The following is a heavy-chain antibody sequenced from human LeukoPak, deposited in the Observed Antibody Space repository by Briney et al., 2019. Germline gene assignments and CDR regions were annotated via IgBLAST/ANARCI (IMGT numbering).Heavy chain of an antibody. CDR1: EGTFSSYA. Sequence: ASVKVSCKASEGTFSSYAISWVRQAPGQGLEWMGGIIPIFGTANYAQKFQGRVTITADESTSTAYMELSSLRSEDTAVYYCARGRKLTYYDILTGPGRFDPWGQGTLVTVSS. V-gene: IGHV1-69*01. D-gene: IGHD3-9*01. CDR3: ARGRKLTYYDILTGPGRFDP. CDR2: IIPIFGTA. J-gene: IGHJ5*02.